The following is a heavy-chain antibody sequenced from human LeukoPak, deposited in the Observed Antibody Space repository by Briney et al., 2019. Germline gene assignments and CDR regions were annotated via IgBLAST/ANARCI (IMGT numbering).Heavy chain of an antibody. CDR1: GGSITNNHW. CDR2: IYHSGNT. J-gene: IGHJ4*02. Sequence: PSETLSLTCAVSGGSITNNHWWSWVRQPPGKGLEWIGEIYHSGNTNYNPPLKSRVTISVDKSKNQFSLELTSVTAADTAVYYCARNPTLWGQGTLVTVSS. V-gene: IGHV4-4*02. CDR3: ARNPTL.